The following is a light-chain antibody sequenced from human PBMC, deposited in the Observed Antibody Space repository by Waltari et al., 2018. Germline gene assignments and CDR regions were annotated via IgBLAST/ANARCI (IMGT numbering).Light chain of an antibody. Sequence: QSALTQPASVSGSPGQPITTSCTGTRRDVGFYDFLSWFQQHPGKAPKVMIYKVNNRPSGVSNRFSGSKSANTASLTISGLQAEDEADYYCSSYTRRSYWVFGGGTQLTVL. CDR1: RRDVGFYDF. J-gene: IGLJ3*02. CDR2: KVN. V-gene: IGLV2-14*01. CDR3: SSYTRRSYWV.